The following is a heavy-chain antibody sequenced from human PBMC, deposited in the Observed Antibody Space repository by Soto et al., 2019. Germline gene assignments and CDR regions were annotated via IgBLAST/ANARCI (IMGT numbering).Heavy chain of an antibody. J-gene: IGHJ4*02. CDR2: ISAYNGDT. V-gene: IGHV1-18*01. Sequence: QARLTQSGPEVKKLGASVKVSCKDSGYKFPDYGISWVRRAPGQGPEWLGWISAYNGDTEYANKFQGRITVTTDTSTTTVYLELRRLRPEDTAIYYCARVEDSGTYLIWGQGTLVTASS. D-gene: IGHD1-26*01. CDR3: ARVEDSGTYLI. CDR1: GYKFPDYG.